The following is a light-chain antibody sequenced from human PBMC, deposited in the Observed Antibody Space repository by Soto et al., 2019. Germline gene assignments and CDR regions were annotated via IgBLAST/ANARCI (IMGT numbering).Light chain of an antibody. V-gene: IGKV3-20*01. CDR1: QSFNSIY. CDR2: GAS. CDR3: LQYDSST. J-gene: IGKJ1*01. Sequence: EIVLTQSPGTLSLSPGERATLSCRASQSFNSIYLAWYQQKPGQAPRLLIYGASSRATGIPDRFSGSESGTDFTLTISRLEPGDFAVYYCLQYDSSTFGQGTQVE.